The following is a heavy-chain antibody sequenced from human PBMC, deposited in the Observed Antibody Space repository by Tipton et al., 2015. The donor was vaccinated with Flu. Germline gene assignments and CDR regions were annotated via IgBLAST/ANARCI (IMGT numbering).Heavy chain of an antibody. CDR3: AKKGPAGTAPFGY. CDR2: ISYDGSNK. V-gene: IGHV3-30*18. J-gene: IGHJ4*02. CDR1: GFTFSSYG. Sequence: SLRLSCAASGFTFSSYGMHWVRQAPGKGLEWVAVISYDGSNKYYADSVKGRFTISRDNPKNTLYLQMNSLRAEDTAVYYCAKKGPAGTAPFGYWGQGTLVTVSS.